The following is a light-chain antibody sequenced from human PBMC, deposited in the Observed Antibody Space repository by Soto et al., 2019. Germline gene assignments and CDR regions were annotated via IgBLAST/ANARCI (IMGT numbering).Light chain of an antibody. CDR3: QQRSNWPPNT. CDR1: QSVSSY. CDR2: DAS. J-gene: IGKJ5*01. Sequence: EIVLTQSPATLSLSPGERATHSCRASQSVSSYLAWYQQKPVQAPRLLIYDASNRATGIPARFSGSGSGTDFTLSISRLEPEDFAVYFCQQRSNWPPNTFGQGTRLEIK. V-gene: IGKV3-11*01.